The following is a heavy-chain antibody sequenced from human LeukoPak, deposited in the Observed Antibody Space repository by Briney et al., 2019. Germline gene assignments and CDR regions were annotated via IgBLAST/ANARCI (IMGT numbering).Heavy chain of an antibody. Sequence: GGSLRLSRAASGFTFSSYAMHWVRQAPGKGLEWVAVISYDGSNKYYADSVKGRFTISRDNSRNTVYLQMNSLRAEDTALYYCAKVGYYGSGSYPNWGQGSLVTVSS. V-gene: IGHV3-30*04. CDR2: ISYDGSNK. CDR3: AKVGYYGSGSYPN. CDR1: GFTFSSYA. D-gene: IGHD3-10*01. J-gene: IGHJ4*02.